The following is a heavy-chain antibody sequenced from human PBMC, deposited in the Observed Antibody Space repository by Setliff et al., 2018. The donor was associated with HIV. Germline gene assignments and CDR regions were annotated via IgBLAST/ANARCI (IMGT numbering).Heavy chain of an antibody. V-gene: IGHV3-7*03. Sequence: GGSLRLSCLASGFTFSTYWMTWVRQTPGKELESVANIKYDGSEIYYADSVKGRFTISRDNSRNTLDLQMSSLRAEDTALYYCAKSPAGAYCNGNCYFDYWGQGIMVTVSS. CDR1: GFTFSTYW. J-gene: IGHJ4*02. D-gene: IGHD2-21*02. CDR3: AKSPAGAYCNGNCYFDY. CDR2: IKYDGSEI.